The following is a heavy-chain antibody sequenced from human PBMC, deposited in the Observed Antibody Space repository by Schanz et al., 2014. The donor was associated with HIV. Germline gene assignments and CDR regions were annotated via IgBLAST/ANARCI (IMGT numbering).Heavy chain of an antibody. V-gene: IGHV3-23*04. CDR3: ANEEVPNDY. CDR2: ISISGETT. Sequence: VQLVESGGGLVKPGGSLRLSCAASGFRFSSHAMTWVRQAPGKGLEWVSGISISGETTYYADSVKGRFTISRDNSKNTLYLQMNSLRVEDTAVYYCANEEVPNDYWGQGTLVTVSS. CDR1: GFRFSSHA. J-gene: IGHJ4*02.